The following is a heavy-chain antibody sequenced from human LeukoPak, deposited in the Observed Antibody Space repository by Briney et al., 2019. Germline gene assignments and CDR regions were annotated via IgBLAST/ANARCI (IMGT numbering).Heavy chain of an antibody. CDR1: GFTFSSYA. V-gene: IGHV3-23*01. Sequence: GGSLRLSCAASGFTFSSYAMSWVRQAPGKGLEWVSAISNSGDSTYYADSVKGRFTISRDNSKNTLCLQMNSLRAEDTAVYYCAKRISGIQLWSPFDYWGQGTLVTVSS. CDR3: AKRISGIQLWSPFDY. J-gene: IGHJ4*02. D-gene: IGHD5-18*01. CDR2: ISNSGDST.